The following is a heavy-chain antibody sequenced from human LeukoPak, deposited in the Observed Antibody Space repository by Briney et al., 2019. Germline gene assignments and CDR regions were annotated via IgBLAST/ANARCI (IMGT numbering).Heavy chain of an antibody. CDR3: ARTDSSGYYYDFDY. Sequence: PSETLSLTSTVSGGSISSYYWSWIRQPPGKGLEWIGYIYYSGSTNYNPSLKRRVTISVDTSKNQFYLTLSSVTAADTAVYYCARTDSSGYYYDFDYWGQGTLVTVSS. CDR2: IYYSGST. CDR1: GGSISSYY. V-gene: IGHV4-59*01. J-gene: IGHJ4*02. D-gene: IGHD3-22*01.